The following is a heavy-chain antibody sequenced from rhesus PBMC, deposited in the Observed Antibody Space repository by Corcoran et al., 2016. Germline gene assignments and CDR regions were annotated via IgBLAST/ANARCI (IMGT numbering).Heavy chain of an antibody. J-gene: IGHJ4*01. V-gene: IGHV4S12*01. CDR3: ARNGRGSSWSYYFDY. CDR1: GGSITSAYYF. CDR2: IYTNVTSP. Sequence: QVQLQESGPGVVKPSETLSLTCAVSGGSITSAYYFWSWIRQPPGKGLEWIGGIYTNVTSPNSHPSLKSRVTISKDTSKTLLSLKLTSVTAADTAVYYCARNGRGSSWSYYFDYWGQGVLVTVSS. D-gene: IGHD6-13*01.